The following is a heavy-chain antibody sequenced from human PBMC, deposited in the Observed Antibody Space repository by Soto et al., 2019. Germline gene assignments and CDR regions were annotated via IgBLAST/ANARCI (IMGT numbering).Heavy chain of an antibody. CDR2: IYYSGST. J-gene: IGHJ5*02. Sequence: SETLSLTCTVSGGSISSSSYYWGWIRQPPGRGLEWIGFIYYSGSTNYNPSLKSRVTISVDTSKNQFSLKLSSVTAADTAVYYCARLGAQEIDPWGQGTLVTVSS. V-gene: IGHV4-61*05. D-gene: IGHD3-16*01. CDR3: ARLGAQEIDP. CDR1: GGSISSSSYY.